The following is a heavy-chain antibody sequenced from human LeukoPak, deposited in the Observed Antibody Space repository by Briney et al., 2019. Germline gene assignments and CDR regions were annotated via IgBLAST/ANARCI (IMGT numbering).Heavy chain of an antibody. V-gene: IGHV3-7*01. J-gene: IGHJ5*02. D-gene: IGHD3-10*01. CDR1: GFTFSSYW. CDR2: VKQDGSEK. CDR3: ARELGGGSGSRSYRYNWFDP. Sequence: GGSLRLSCAASGFTFSSYWMSWVRQAPGKGLEWVANVKQDGSEKYYVDSVKGRFTISRDNAKNSLYLQMNSLRAEDTAVYYCARELGGGSGSRSYRYNWFDPWGQGTLVTVSS.